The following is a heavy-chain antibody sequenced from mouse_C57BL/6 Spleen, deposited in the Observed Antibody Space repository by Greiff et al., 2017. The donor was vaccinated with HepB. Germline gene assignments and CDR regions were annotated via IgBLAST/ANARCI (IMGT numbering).Heavy chain of an antibody. Sequence: DVKLVESGGGLVKPGGSLKLSCAASGFTFSDYGMHWVRQAPEKGLEWVAYISSGSSTIYYADTVKGRFTISRDNAKNTLFLQMTSLRSEDTAMYYCARGITTVVARYWYFDVWGTGTTVTVSS. J-gene: IGHJ1*03. D-gene: IGHD1-1*01. V-gene: IGHV5-17*01. CDR1: GFTFSDYG. CDR2: ISSGSSTI. CDR3: ARGITTVVARYWYFDV.